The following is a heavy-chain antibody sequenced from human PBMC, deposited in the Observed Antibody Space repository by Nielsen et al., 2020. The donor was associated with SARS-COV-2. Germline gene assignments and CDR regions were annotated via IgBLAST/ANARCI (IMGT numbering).Heavy chain of an antibody. J-gene: IGHJ4*02. Sequence: ASVKVSCKASGYTFTGYYMHWVRQAPGQGLEWMGWINPNSGGTNYAQKFQGWVTMTRDTSISTAYMELSRLRSDDTAVYYCARSAGGNDSSGYRTPPGDYCGQGTLVTVSS. CDR2: INPNSGGT. V-gene: IGHV1-2*04. CDR1: GYTFTGYY. CDR3: ARSAGGNDSSGYRTPPGDY. D-gene: IGHD3-22*01.